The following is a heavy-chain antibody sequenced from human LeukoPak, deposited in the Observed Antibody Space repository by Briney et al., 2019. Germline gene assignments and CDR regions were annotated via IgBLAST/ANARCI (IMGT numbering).Heavy chain of an antibody. D-gene: IGHD6-6*01. CDR3: ARGEAYSSSSV. V-gene: IGHV1-69*13. CDR2: IIPIFGTA. Sequence: GASVKVSCKASGGTFSTYAISWVRQAPGQGLEWMGGIIPIFGTAKYAQKFQGRVTITADESTSTAYMELSSLRSEDAAVYYCARGEAYSSSSVWGQGTLVTVSS. CDR1: GGTFSTYA. J-gene: IGHJ4*02.